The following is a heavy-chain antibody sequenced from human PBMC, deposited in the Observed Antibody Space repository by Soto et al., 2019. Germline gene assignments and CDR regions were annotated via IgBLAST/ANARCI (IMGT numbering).Heavy chain of an antibody. CDR2: INHRGTT. D-gene: IGHD1-26*01. CDR1: SGSFSGYY. CDR3: ARSGSYFDN. J-gene: IGHJ4*02. Sequence: PSETLSLTCAVYSGSFSGYYWTWIRQPPGKGLEWIGQINHRGTTNYNPSFKSRVTISVDTSKNQFSLKLTSMTAADTAVYYCARSGSYFDNWGQGTQVTVSS. V-gene: IGHV4-34*01.